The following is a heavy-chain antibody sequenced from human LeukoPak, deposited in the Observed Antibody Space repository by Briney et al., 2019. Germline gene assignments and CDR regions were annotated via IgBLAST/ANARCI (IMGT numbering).Heavy chain of an antibody. Sequence: ASVKVSCKASGYTFTSYAMHWVRQAPGQRLEWMGWINAGNGNTKYSQEFQGRVTITRDTSASTAYMELSRLRSEDMAVYYCARGYPGSSWFDPWGQGTLVTVSS. V-gene: IGHV1-3*03. CDR2: INAGNGNT. CDR3: ARGYPGSSWFDP. D-gene: IGHD3-10*01. J-gene: IGHJ5*02. CDR1: GYTFTSYA.